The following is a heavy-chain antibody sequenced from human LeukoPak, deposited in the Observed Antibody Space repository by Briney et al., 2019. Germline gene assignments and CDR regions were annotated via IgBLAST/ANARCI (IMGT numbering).Heavy chain of an antibody. CDR2: INPNSGNT. Sequence: ASVKVSCKASGYTFTGYYMHWVRQAPGRGLEWMGWINPNSGNTGYAQKFQGRVTMTRNTSISTAYMELSSLRSEDTAVYYCARNPGSKWLLVKYDAFDIWGQGTMVTVSS. D-gene: IGHD3-22*01. CDR3: ARNPGSKWLLVKYDAFDI. CDR1: GYTFTGYY. J-gene: IGHJ3*02. V-gene: IGHV1-8*02.